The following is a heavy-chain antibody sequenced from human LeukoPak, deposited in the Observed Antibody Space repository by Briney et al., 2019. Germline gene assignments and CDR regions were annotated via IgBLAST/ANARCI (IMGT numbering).Heavy chain of an antibody. CDR1: GGSISSSSYY. D-gene: IGHD6-13*01. V-gene: IGHV4-39*07. CDR3: ARHGASGSSWKLYYFDY. J-gene: IGHJ4*02. Sequence: SEALSLTCTVSGGSISSSSYYWGWIRQPPGKGLEWIGGIYYSGSTYYNPSLKSRVTISVDTSKNQFSLKLSSVTAADTAVYYCARHGASGSSWKLYYFDYWGQGTLVTVSS. CDR2: IYYSGST.